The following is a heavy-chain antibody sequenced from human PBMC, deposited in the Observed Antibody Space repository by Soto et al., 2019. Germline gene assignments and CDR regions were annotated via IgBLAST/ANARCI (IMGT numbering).Heavy chain of an antibody. D-gene: IGHD1-26*01. CDR1: GFTFNNYF. Sequence: QVQLVQSGAEVKKPGASVKVSCKASGFTFNNYFFHWVRQAPRQGLEWMGIISPYDGSTNYEQSLQVRVTMTSDTSTSTVYMEQSSLRSEDTAVYYCARGDGRGSTGFYYYYGMDVWGHGTTVTVSS. J-gene: IGHJ6*02. CDR2: ISPYDGST. V-gene: IGHV1-46*02. CDR3: ARGDGRGSTGFYYYYGMDV.